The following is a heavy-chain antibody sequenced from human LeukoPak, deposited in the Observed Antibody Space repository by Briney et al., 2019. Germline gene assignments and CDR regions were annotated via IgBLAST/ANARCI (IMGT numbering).Heavy chain of an antibody. CDR2: INHSGST. CDR1: GGSFSGYY. Sequence: SETLSLTCAVYGGSFSGYYWSWIRQPPGKGLEWIGEINHSGSTNYNPSLKSRVTISVDTSKNQFSLKLSSVTAADTAVYYCAPIPRDDSSGYHSTEQPDYWGQGTLVTVSS. J-gene: IGHJ4*02. D-gene: IGHD3-22*01. CDR3: APIPRDDSSGYHSTEQPDY. V-gene: IGHV4-34*01.